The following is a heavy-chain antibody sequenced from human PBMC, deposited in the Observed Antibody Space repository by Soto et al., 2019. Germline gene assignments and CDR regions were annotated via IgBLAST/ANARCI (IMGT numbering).Heavy chain of an antibody. CDR3: ARGSYSLFDWLYVDYFDY. J-gene: IGHJ4*02. D-gene: IGHD3-9*01. CDR2: INHSGST. CDR1: GGAFSGYY. Sequence: QVQLQQWGAGLLKPSETLSLTCAVYGGAFSGYYWSWIRQPPGKGLECIGEINHSGSTNYNPSLKTRVTISVDTSKNQFSMKLGSVPAAETALYYCARGSYSLFDWLYVDYFDYWGQGTLVTVSS. V-gene: IGHV4-34*01.